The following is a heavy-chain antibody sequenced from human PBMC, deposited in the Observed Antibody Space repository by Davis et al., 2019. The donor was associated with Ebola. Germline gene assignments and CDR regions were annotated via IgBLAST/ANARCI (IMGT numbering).Heavy chain of an antibody. Sequence: SVKVSCKSSGDAFTTHAIGWVRQGPGQGLEWVGGLLPDTDIANFAPRFRGRVTLTTDNSGTTAYMEIKSLTPDDKGVYYCARDSSRTTPSTSLHVFDVWGQGTLVTVSS. J-gene: IGHJ3*01. CDR1: GDAFTTHA. D-gene: IGHD1-14*01. CDR2: LLPDTDIA. CDR3: ARDSSRTTPSTSLHVFDV. V-gene: IGHV1-69*10.